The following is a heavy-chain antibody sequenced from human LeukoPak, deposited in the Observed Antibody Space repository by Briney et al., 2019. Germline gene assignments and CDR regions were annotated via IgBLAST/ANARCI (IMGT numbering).Heavy chain of an antibody. J-gene: IGHJ5*02. D-gene: IGHD3-22*01. CDR1: GGSISSGDYY. Sequence: SQTLSLTCTVSGGSISSGDYYWSWIRRPPGKGLEWIGYIYYSGSTYYNPSLKSRVTISVDTSKNQFSLKLSSVAAADTAVYYCARAVIRSGYYFDPWGQGTLVTVSS. V-gene: IGHV4-30-4*08. CDR3: ARAVIRSGYYFDP. CDR2: IYYSGST.